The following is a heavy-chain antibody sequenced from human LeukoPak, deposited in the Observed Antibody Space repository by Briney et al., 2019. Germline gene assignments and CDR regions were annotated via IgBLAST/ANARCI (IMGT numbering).Heavy chain of an antibody. Sequence: PGGSLRLSCAASGFTFTNYGMHWVRQAPGKGLEWVAVISYDGINKYYADSVKGRFTISRDNSKNTLYLQMNSLRAEDTAVYYCAKSSPGLREILRAYFDYWGQGTLVTVSS. CDR1: GFTFTNYG. J-gene: IGHJ4*02. D-gene: IGHD1-26*01. CDR2: ISYDGINK. CDR3: AKSSPGLREILRAYFDY. V-gene: IGHV3-30*18.